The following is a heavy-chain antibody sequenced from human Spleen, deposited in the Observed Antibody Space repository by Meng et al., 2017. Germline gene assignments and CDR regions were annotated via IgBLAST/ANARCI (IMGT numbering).Heavy chain of an antibody. CDR3: ARVSVRGFYGMDV. CDR1: GDSISSGTYY. V-gene: IGHV4-31*03. CDR2: IYYSGST. J-gene: IGHJ6*02. D-gene: IGHD3-10*02. Sequence: SETLSLTCTVSGDSISSGTYYWNWIRQHPGKGLEWIGYIYYSGSTYYNPSLKSRLTISVDTSKNQFSLKLTSVTAADTAVYYCARVSVRGFYGMDVWGQGTTVTVSS.